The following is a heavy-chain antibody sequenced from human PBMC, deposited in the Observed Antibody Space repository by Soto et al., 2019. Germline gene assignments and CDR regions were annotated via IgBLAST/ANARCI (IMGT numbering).Heavy chain of an antibody. Sequence: SETLSLTCAVSGGSISSSDWWRWVRQPPGEGLEWIGEIYHSGSTNYNPSLKSRLTISVDKSKNQFSLKLSSVTAADTAVYYCARVGYCSGGTCHPTYYGMDVWAQGTTVTVSS. J-gene: IGHJ6*02. CDR1: GGSISSSDW. CDR2: IYHSGST. D-gene: IGHD2-15*01. V-gene: IGHV4-4*02. CDR3: ARVGYCSGGTCHPTYYGMDV.